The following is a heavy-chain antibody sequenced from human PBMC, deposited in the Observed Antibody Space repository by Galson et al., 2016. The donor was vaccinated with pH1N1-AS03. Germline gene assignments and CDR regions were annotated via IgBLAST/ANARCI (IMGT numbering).Heavy chain of an antibody. Sequence: LRLSCAASGFTFSSYAMSWVRQAPGKGLEWVSIISGNGGSTYYADSVKGRFTISRDSSKNTLYLQMNRLRAEDTAVYYCAKDSPTNYNFWGGYYRAYGLDVWGQGTTVTVSS. CDR3: AKDSPTNYNFWGGYYRAYGLDV. CDR1: GFTFSSYA. J-gene: IGHJ6*02. D-gene: IGHD3-3*01. CDR2: ISGNGGST. V-gene: IGHV3-23*01.